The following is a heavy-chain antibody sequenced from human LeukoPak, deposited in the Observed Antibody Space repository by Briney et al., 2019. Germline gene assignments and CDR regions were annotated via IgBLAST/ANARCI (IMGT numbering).Heavy chain of an antibody. Sequence: GGSLRLSCAASGFTLSNYAMTWVRQAPGKGLEWVSALSSSGGSTYEDSVKGRFTISRDNSKNTLYLQMNSLRAEDTAVYYCAKDLDPGIDYWGQGTLVTVSS. CDR1: GFTLSNYA. V-gene: IGHV3-23*01. J-gene: IGHJ4*02. CDR2: LSSSGGST. CDR3: AKDLDPGIDY. D-gene: IGHD3-10*01.